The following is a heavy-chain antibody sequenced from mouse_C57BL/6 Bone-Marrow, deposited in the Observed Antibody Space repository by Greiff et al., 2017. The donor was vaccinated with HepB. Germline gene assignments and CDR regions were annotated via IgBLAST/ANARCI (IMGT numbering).Heavy chain of an antibody. CDR2: IYPRSGNT. D-gene: IGHD1-1*01. Sequence: QVTLKESGAELARPGASVKLSCKASGYTFTSYGISWVKQRTGQGLEWIGEIYPRSGNTYYNEKFKGKATLTADKSSSTAYMELRSLTSEDSAVYFCARSGGFAYWGQGTLVTVSA. V-gene: IGHV1-81*01. CDR3: ARSGGFAY. CDR1: GYTFTSYG. J-gene: IGHJ3*01.